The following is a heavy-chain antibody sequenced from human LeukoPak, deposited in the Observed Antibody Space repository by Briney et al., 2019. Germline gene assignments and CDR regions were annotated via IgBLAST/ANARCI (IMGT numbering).Heavy chain of an antibody. Sequence: HWASVKVSCKASVGTFSSYAISWVRQAPGQGLEWMGRIIPIFGTANYAQKFQGRVTITTDESTSTAYMELSSLRSEDTAVYYCARDLAARPASYWGQGTLVTVSS. D-gene: IGHD6-6*01. CDR3: ARDLAARPASY. J-gene: IGHJ4*02. CDR2: IIPIFGTA. CDR1: VGTFSSYA. V-gene: IGHV1-69*05.